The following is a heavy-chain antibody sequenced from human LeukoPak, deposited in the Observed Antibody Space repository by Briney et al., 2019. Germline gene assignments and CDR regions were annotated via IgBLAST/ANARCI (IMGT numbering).Heavy chain of an antibody. CDR1: GFRFTDYS. J-gene: IGHJ6*02. Sequence: GGSLRLSCAASGFRFTDYSMSWVRQAPGKGLEWVAGLGRSGEYKYYADSVKGRFTISRDNSKNTLYLQMNSLRAEDTAVYYCARGRMATIDYYYGMDVWGQGTTVTVSS. D-gene: IGHD5-24*01. CDR2: LGRSGEYK. V-gene: IGHV3-23*01. CDR3: ARGRMATIDYYYGMDV.